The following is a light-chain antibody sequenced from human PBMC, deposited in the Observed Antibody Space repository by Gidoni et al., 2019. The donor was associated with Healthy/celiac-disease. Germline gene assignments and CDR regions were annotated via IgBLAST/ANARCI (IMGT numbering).Light chain of an antibody. CDR2: EDN. CDR1: SGSIASNY. J-gene: IGLJ2*01. Sequence: NFMLTQPHSGSAAPGKTVTISCTRSSGSIASNYVQWYPQRPGSPHTTVIYEDNQRPSGVPDRFSRSFDSSSPSAALTLSVLKTEDAADYYCQSDDSTNLVFGGGSKLTVL. CDR3: QSDDSTNLV. V-gene: IGLV6-57*01.